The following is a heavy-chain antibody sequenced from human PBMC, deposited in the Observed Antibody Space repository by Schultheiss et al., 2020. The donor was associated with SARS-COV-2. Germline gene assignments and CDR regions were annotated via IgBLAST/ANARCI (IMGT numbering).Heavy chain of an antibody. V-gene: IGHV1-69*13. CDR2: IIPIFGTA. J-gene: IGHJ6*02. Sequence: SVKVSCKASGYTFTSYAMNWVRQAPGQGLEWVGRIIPIFGTANYAQKFQGRVTITADESTSTAYMELSSLRSEDTAVYYCARDRISVTLFGVVKDGMDVWGQGTTVTVSS. D-gene: IGHD3-3*01. CDR1: GYTFTSYA. CDR3: ARDRISVTLFGVVKDGMDV.